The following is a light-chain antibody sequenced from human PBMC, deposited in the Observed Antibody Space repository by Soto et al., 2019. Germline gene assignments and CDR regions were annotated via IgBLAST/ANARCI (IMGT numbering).Light chain of an antibody. CDR2: EVS. J-gene: IGLJ3*02. V-gene: IGLV2-23*02. Sequence: QSALTQPASVSGSPGQSITISCTGTSSDVGSYNLVSWYQQHPGKAPKLMIYEVSKRPSGVSNRFSGSKSGNTASLTISGLRAEDEADYYCCSYAGSSTYWVFGGGTKVTVL. CDR3: CSYAGSSTYWV. CDR1: SSDVGSYNL.